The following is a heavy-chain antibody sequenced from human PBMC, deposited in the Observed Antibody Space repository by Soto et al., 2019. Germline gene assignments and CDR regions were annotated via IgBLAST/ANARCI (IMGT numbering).Heavy chain of an antibody. CDR3: ARESDYYSSGSFDY. D-gene: IGHD3-10*01. J-gene: IGHJ4*02. CDR2: IYYSGSS. V-gene: IGHV4-31*03. CDR1: GDSISSSGYY. Sequence: SETLSLTCSVSGDSISSSGYYWSWIRQRPGKCVEWIGNIYYSGSSYNNPSLKSRVTISVNTPKNQFSLNLRSVTAADTAVYYCARESDYYSSGSFDYWGQGTVVTVCS.